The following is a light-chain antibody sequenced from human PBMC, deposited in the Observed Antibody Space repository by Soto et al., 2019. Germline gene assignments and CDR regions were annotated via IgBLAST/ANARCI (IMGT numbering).Light chain of an antibody. CDR3: NSYRIVSPNA. CDR1: SSDIGGYNF. V-gene: IGLV2-14*03. J-gene: IGLJ1*01. Sequence: QSALTQPASVSGSPGQSITISCTGTSSDIGGYNFVSWYQHHPGKAPKLLIHDVSNRPSGVSSRFSGSKSGNTASLTISGLQPAEEADYYCNSYRIVSPNAIGAGTKLTV. CDR2: DVS.